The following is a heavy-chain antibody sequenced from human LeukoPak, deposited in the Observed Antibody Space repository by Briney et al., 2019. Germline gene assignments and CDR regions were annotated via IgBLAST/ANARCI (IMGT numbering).Heavy chain of an antibody. CDR2: MNPNSGNT. Sequence: ASVKVSRKASGYTFTSYDINWVRQATGQGLEWMGWMNPNSGNTGYAQKFQGRVTMTRNTSISTAYMELSSLRSEDTAVYYCARLGVVVAARRRADAFDIWGQGTMVTVSS. CDR3: ARLGVVVAARRRADAFDI. J-gene: IGHJ3*02. D-gene: IGHD2-15*01. V-gene: IGHV1-8*01. CDR1: GYTFTSYD.